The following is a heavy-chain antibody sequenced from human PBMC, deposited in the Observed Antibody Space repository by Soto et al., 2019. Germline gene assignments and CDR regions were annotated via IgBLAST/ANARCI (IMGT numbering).Heavy chain of an antibody. CDR2: ISSTTNYI. CDR1: GFTFTRYS. J-gene: IGHJ3*02. Sequence: PGGSLRLSCAASGFTFTRYSMNWVRQAPGKGLEWVSSISSTTNYIYYGDSMKGRFTISRGNSKNTLYLQMNSLRAEDTAVYYCAKARSITMIVEAPRDAFDIWGQGTMVTVSS. V-gene: IGHV3-21*04. D-gene: IGHD3-22*01. CDR3: AKARSITMIVEAPRDAFDI.